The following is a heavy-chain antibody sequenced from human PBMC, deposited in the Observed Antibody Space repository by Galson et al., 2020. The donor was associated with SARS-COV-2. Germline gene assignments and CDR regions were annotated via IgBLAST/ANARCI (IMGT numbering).Heavy chain of an antibody. D-gene: IGHD3-22*01. J-gene: IGHJ5*02. CDR2: FDPEDGET. V-gene: IGHV1-24*01. CDR3: ATATPITMTGWFDP. Sequence: ASVKVSCKVSGYTLTKLSMHWVRQAPGKGLEWMGGFDPEDGETIYAQKFQGRVTMTEDTSTDTAYMELSSLRSEDTAVYYCATATPITMTGWFDPWGQGTLVTVSS. CDR1: GYTLTKLS.